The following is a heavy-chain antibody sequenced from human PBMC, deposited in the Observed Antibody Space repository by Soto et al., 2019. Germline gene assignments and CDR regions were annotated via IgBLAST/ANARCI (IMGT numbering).Heavy chain of an antibody. CDR2: ISGSGGST. J-gene: IGHJ4*02. V-gene: IGHV3-23*01. D-gene: IGHD3-16*01. CDR3: AKELAPDDYVWGSYPFDY. CDR1: GFTFSSYA. Sequence: QPGGSLRLSCAASGFTFSSYAMSWVRQAPGKGLEWVSAISGSGGSTYYADSVKGRFTISRDNSKNTLYLQMNSLRAEDTAVYYCAKELAPDDYVWGSYPFDYWGQGTLVTVSS.